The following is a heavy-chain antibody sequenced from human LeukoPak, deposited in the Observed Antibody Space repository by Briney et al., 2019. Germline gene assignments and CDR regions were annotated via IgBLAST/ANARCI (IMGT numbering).Heavy chain of an antibody. CDR2: IYYSGST. V-gene: IGHV4-59*08. CDR1: GGSIKNYY. D-gene: IGHD3-22*01. Sequence: SETLSLTCSVSGGSIKNYYWSWIRQPPGKGLEWIGYIYYSGSTNYNPSLKSRVTISVDTSKNQFSLKLSSVTAADTAVYYCARLAKYYYDSRYYYYMDVWGKGTTVTVSS. J-gene: IGHJ6*03. CDR3: ARLAKYYYDSRYYYYMDV.